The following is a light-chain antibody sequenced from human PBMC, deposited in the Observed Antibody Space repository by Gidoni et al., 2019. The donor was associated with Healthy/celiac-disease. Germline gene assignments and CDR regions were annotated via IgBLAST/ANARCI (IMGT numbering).Light chain of an antibody. CDR1: QSVSSSY. V-gene: IGKV3-20*01. CDR3: QQYGSSSYT. CDR2: GAS. Sequence: EIVLTQSPGTMSWSPGDRATLSRRASQSVSSSYLAWYQQKPGQAPRLLIYGASSRPTGIPDRISGSGSGTDFTLTISRLEPEDFAVYYCQQYGSSSYTFGQGTKLEIK. J-gene: IGKJ2*01.